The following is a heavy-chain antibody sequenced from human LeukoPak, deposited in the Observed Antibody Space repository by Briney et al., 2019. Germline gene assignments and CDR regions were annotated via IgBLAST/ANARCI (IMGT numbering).Heavy chain of an antibody. CDR2: FDPEDGET. CDR1: GYTLTELS. CDR3: ATRGIAARPGPTHYYFDY. Sequence: ASVKVSCKVSGYTLTELSMHWVRQAPGKGLEWMGGFDPEDGETIYAQKFQGRVTMTEDTSTDTAYMELSSLRSEDTAVYYCATRGIAARPGPTHYYFDYWGQGTLVTVSS. V-gene: IGHV1-24*01. D-gene: IGHD6-6*01. J-gene: IGHJ4*02.